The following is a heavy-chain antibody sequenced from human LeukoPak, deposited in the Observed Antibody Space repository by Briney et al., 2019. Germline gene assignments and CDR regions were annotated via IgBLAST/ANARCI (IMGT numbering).Heavy chain of an antibody. CDR3: ARVVYSSSWYYYYYYMDV. J-gene: IGHJ6*03. Sequence: PSETLSLTCTASGVSISSSSYYWGWLRQPPGKGLEGIGSFYYSGSIYYNPSLKSRVTISVDKSKTQFSLKLSSVTAADTAVYYCARVVYSSSWYYYYYYMDVWGKGTTVTVSS. CDR2: FYYSGSI. D-gene: IGHD6-13*01. V-gene: IGHV4-39*07. CDR1: GVSISSSSYY.